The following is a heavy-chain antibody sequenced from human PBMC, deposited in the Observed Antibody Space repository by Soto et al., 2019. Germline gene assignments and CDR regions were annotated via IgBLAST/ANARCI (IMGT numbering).Heavy chain of an antibody. CDR2: IGTAGDT. D-gene: IGHD3-10*01. CDR3: ARENMVRGVNPTAYYGMDV. Sequence: PGGSLRLSCAASGFTFSSYDMHWVRQATGKGLEWVSAIGTAGDTYYPGSVKGRFTISRENAKNSLYLQMNSLRAEDTAVYYCARENMVRGVNPTAYYGMDVWGQGTTVTVSS. J-gene: IGHJ6*02. V-gene: IGHV3-13*01. CDR1: GFTFSSYD.